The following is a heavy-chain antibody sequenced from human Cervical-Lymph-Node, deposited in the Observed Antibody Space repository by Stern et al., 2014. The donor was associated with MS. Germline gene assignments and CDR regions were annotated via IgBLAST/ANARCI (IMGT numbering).Heavy chain of an antibody. J-gene: IGHJ6*02. CDR3: ARDLPGVTTQDV. CDR1: GGSIGSNHW. Sequence: QLQLQESGPGLVKPSETLSLTCAVSGGSIGSNHWWHWVRQPPGKGLEGIGEIYRSGSTNYNPSLKSRVTISLDKSNTQVSLKLFSVTAADTAVYYCARDLPGVTTQDVWGQGTTVTVSS. D-gene: IGHD1-1*01. V-gene: IGHV4-4*02. CDR2: IYRSGST.